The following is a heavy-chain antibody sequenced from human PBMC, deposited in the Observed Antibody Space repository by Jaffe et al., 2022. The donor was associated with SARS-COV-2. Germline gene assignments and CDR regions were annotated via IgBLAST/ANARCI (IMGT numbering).Heavy chain of an antibody. CDR2: IFPGDSDI. J-gene: IGHJ6*02. Sequence: EVQLVQSGGEVKKPGESLKISCQGSGYSFTDYWIGWVRQVPGRGLEWLGIIFPGDSDIKYSPSLRGQVTISVDKSISTAYLQWSSLQASDTAMYYCARHGLMGCSGGTCYTSFWYYGMDVWGQGTTVTVSS. CDR1: GYSFTDYW. V-gene: IGHV5-51*01. D-gene: IGHD2-15*01. CDR3: ARHGLMGCSGGTCYTSFWYYGMDV.